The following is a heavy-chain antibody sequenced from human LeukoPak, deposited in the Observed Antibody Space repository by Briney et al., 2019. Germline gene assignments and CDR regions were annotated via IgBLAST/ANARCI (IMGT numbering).Heavy chain of an antibody. D-gene: IGHD3-16*01. Sequence: PSETLSLTCIVYGMSLTDFQWGWIRQSPGKGLEWIGEINASGRTNYYPSLKTSVFISRDTSKRQFSLNLTPVTAADTALYYCARGDWGGYFDYWGQGIQVTVSS. V-gene: IGHV4-34*01. J-gene: IGHJ4*02. CDR1: GMSLTDFQ. CDR2: INASGRT. CDR3: ARGDWGGYFDY.